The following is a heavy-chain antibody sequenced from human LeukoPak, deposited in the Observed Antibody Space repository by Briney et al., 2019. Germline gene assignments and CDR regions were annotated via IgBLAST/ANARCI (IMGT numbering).Heavy chain of an antibody. CDR3: ARSYDSSGYYRH. Sequence: KPSETLSLTCTVSGGSISSYYWSWIRQPPGKGLEWIGYIYTSGSTNYNPSLKSRVTISVDTSKNQFSLKLSSVTAADTAVYYCARSYDSSGYYRHWGQRTLVTVSS. V-gene: IGHV4-4*09. J-gene: IGHJ4*02. CDR1: GGSISSYY. CDR2: IYTSGST. D-gene: IGHD3-22*01.